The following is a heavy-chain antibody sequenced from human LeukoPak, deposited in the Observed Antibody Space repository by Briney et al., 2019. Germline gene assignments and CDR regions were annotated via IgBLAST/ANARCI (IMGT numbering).Heavy chain of an antibody. CDR1: GFTFSSYG. Sequence: GRSLRLSCAASGFTFSSYGMHWVRQAPGKGLEWVAFIRYDGSNKYYADSVKGRFTISRDNSKNTLYLQMNSLRPDDTAVYYCATQSYGLFAYWGQGTLVTVSS. CDR3: ATQSYGLFAY. CDR2: IRYDGSNK. J-gene: IGHJ4*02. D-gene: IGHD4-17*01. V-gene: IGHV3-33*08.